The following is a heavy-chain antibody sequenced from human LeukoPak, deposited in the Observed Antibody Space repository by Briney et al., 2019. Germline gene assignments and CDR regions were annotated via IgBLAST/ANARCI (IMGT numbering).Heavy chain of an antibody. J-gene: IGHJ3*02. CDR2: IDPGDSDT. Sequence: GESLKISCKGSGYSFTSYWIGWVRQMPGKGLEWKGIIDPGDSDTKYSPPSQGQVTFSADRSISTAYLQWSSLRASDTAMYYCARLDDGFDIWGQGTMVTVSS. CDR1: GYSFTSYW. CDR3: ARLDDGFDI. V-gene: IGHV5-51*01.